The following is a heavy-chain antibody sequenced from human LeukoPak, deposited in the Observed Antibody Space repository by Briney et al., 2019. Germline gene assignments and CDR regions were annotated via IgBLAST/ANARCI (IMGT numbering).Heavy chain of an antibody. CDR2: INPSGGST. CDR3: ASNYVHYYYYYGMDV. CDR1: GYTFTSYY. V-gene: IGHV1-46*01. J-gene: IGHJ6*02. Sequence: ASVKVSCKASGYTFTSYYMHWVRQAPGQGLEWMGIINPSGGSTSYAQKFQGRVTMTRDTSTSTVYMELSSLRSEDTAVYYCASNYVHYYYYYGMDVWGQGTTVTVSS. D-gene: IGHD4-11*01.